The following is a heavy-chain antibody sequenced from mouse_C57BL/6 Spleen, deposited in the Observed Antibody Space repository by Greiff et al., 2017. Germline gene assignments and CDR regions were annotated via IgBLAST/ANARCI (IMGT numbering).Heavy chain of an antibody. CDR1: GYTFTSYW. V-gene: IGHV1-55*01. CDR3: ARRTAQATDYFDY. D-gene: IGHD3-2*02. Sequence: QVQLKQPGAELVKPGASVKMSCKASGYTFTSYWITWVKQRPGQGLEWIGDIYPGSGSTNYNEKFKSKATLTVDTSSSTAYMQLSSLTSEDSAVYYCARRTAQATDYFDYWGQGTTLTVSS. J-gene: IGHJ2*01. CDR2: IYPGSGST.